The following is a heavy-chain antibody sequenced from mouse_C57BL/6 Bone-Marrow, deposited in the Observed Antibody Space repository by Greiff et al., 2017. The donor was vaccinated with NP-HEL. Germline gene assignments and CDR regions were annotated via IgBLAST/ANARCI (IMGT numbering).Heavy chain of an antibody. CDR3: ARSDSPYFDY. CDR2: IRNKANGYTT. D-gene: IGHD3-2*01. CDR1: GFTFTDYY. J-gene: IGHJ2*01. Sequence: EVHLVESGGGLVQPGGSLSLSCAASGFTFTDYYMSWVRQPPGKALEWLGFIRNKANGYTTEYSASVKGRFTISRDNSKSILYLQMNALRAEDSATYYCARSDSPYFDYWGQGTTLTVSS. V-gene: IGHV7-3*01.